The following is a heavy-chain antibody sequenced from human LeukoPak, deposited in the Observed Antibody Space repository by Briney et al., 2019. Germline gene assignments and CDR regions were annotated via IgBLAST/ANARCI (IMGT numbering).Heavy chain of an antibody. D-gene: IGHD3-10*01. CDR2: IKIKSDGGTA. CDR3: TTVNHYGPDY. Sequence: GGSLRLSYAACGFIFSNPWMSWVRQAPGKGLEWVGHIKIKSDGGTADYAAPVKGRFTISRDDSKNTLYLQMNSLKTQDTAVYYCTTVNHYGPDYWGQGTLVTVSS. V-gene: IGHV3-15*01. CDR1: GFIFSNPW. J-gene: IGHJ4*02.